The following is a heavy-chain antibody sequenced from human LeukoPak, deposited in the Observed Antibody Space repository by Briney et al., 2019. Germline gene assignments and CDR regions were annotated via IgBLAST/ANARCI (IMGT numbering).Heavy chain of an antibody. CDR3: AIGGSYEDY. CDR2: IYYSGST. Sequence: PSETLSLTCTVSGGSISSSSYYWGWIRQPPGKGLEWIGSIYYSGSTYYNPSLKSRVTMSVDTSKNQFSLKLSSVTAADTAVYYCAIGGSYEDYWGQGTLVTVSS. V-gene: IGHV4-39*07. D-gene: IGHD1-26*01. CDR1: GGSISSSSYY. J-gene: IGHJ4*02.